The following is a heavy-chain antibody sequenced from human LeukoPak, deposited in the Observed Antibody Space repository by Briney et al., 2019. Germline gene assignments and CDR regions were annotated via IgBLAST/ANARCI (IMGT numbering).Heavy chain of an antibody. V-gene: IGHV3-21*01. CDR3: ARDHQGPYYYDSSGYEY. D-gene: IGHD3-22*01. CDR1: GFTFSSYS. Sequence: PGGSLRLSCAASGFTFSSYSMNWVRQAPGKGLEWVSSISSSSSYIYYADSVKGRFTISRDNAKNSLYLQMDSLRAEDTAMYYCARDHQGPYYYDSSGYEYWGQGTLVTVSS. J-gene: IGHJ4*02. CDR2: ISSSSSYI.